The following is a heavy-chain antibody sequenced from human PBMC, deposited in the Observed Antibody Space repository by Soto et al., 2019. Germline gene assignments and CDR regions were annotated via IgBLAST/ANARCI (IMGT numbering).Heavy chain of an antibody. Sequence: EVQVLDSGGGLVQPGGSLRLSCAVSGLTFSRFAMSWVRQAPGKGLEWVSTIGGTDGDSDGVPWYEDSVKGRFTISRDSSANTLFLHMDNLRAEDSALYYCVKRGRNWGAFDFWGQGTTVVVSS. CDR1: GLTFSRFA. V-gene: IGHV3-23*01. J-gene: IGHJ3*01. D-gene: IGHD7-27*01. CDR2: IGGTDGDSDGVP. CDR3: VKRGRNWGAFDF.